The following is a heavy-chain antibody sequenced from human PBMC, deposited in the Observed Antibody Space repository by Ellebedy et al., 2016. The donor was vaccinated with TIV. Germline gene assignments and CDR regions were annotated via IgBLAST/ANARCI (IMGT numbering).Heavy chain of an antibody. Sequence: ASVKVSCXVSGYTLTELSMHWVRQAPGKRLEWMGGFDPEDGETIYAQKFQGRVTMTEDTSTDTAYMELSSLRSEDTAVYYCATVMAASNYYYYYGMDVWGQGTTVTVSS. D-gene: IGHD2-15*01. CDR3: ATVMAASNYYYYYGMDV. CDR2: FDPEDGET. CDR1: GYTLTELS. J-gene: IGHJ6*02. V-gene: IGHV1-24*01.